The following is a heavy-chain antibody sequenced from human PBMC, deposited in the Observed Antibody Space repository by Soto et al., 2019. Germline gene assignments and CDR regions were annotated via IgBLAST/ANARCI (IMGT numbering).Heavy chain of an antibody. Sequence: EVQVLESGGGSVQPGGSLRLSCAASGFPFSMFAMNWVRQAPGKGLEWVSGIRGSGGGTYYADSVKGRFIISRDDSRNMLYLEMNTLXXXXXXXXXCAKASGRVXXXXHVWGQ. J-gene: IGHJ6*02. CDR2: IRGSGGGT. V-gene: IGHV3-23*01. CDR1: GFPFSMFA. CDR3: AKASGRVXXXXHV.